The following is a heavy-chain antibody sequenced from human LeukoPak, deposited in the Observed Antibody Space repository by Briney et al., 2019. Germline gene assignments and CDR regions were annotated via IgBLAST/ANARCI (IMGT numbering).Heavy chain of an antibody. CDR3: ARRTGSYYCFFDF. J-gene: IGHJ4*02. CDR2: IFYSGST. CDR1: GGSINNYY. D-gene: IGHD1-26*01. Sequence: PSETLSLTCTVSGGSINNYYWSWIRQPPGKGLELIGYIFYSGSTDYNPSLKSRVTISVDTSKNQFSLKLNSVTTADTAVYYCARRTGSYYCFFDFWGQGTLVTVSS. V-gene: IGHV4-59*01.